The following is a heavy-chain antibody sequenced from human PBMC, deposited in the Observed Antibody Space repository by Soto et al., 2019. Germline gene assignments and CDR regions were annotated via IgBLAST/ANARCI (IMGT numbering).Heavy chain of an antibody. V-gene: IGHV1-69*13. Sequence: ASVKVSCKASEGTFNNYALSWVREAPGQGLEWMGGIIPIFNSANYAQKFQGRVTITADDSTSTAYMELRSLRPDDTAVYYCAREVTVASYSFDFWGQGTLVTVYS. CDR2: IIPIFNSA. J-gene: IGHJ4*02. CDR1: EGTFNNYA. D-gene: IGHD5-12*01. CDR3: AREVTVASYSFDF.